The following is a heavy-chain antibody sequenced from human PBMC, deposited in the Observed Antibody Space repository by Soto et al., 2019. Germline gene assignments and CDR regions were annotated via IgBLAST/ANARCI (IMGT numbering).Heavy chain of an antibody. D-gene: IGHD5-18*01. V-gene: IGHV3-21*01. CDR2: ISSTTNYI. Sequence: GGSLRLSCAASGFTFTRYSMNWVRQAPGKGLEWVSSISSTTNYIYYADSMKGRFTISRDNSKNTLYLQMNSLRAEDTAVYYCARKYSYGDYWGQGTLVTVSS. CDR3: ARKYSYGDY. J-gene: IGHJ4*02. CDR1: GFTFTRYS.